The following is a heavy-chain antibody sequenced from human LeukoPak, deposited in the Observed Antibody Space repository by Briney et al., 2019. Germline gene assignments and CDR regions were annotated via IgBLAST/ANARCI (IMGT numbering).Heavy chain of an antibody. CDR1: GFSFRSYA. J-gene: IGHJ4*02. CDR2: ISGSGGTT. V-gene: IGHV3-23*01. D-gene: IGHD3-3*01. Sequence: GGSLRLSCAASGFSFRSYAMSWVRQAPGMGLEWVSAISGSGGTTDYADSVKGRFTISRDNSKNTLYLQMNSLRAEDTAVYYCATAAGADFFDYWGQGTLVTVSS. CDR3: ATAAGADFFDY.